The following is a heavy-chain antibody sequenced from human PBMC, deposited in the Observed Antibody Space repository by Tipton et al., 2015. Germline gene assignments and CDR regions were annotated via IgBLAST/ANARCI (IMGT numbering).Heavy chain of an antibody. V-gene: IGHV3-74*01. Sequence: SLRLSCEASGFTFSRYWMHWVRQAPGKGLVWVSRIHSDGSSTDYADSVKGRFTISRDNAKNTLYLQMNSLRAEDTAVYYCTREAYCSSTSCYLGYYYYYGMEVWGQGTTVTVSS. CDR2: IHSDGSST. CDR1: GFTFSRYW. CDR3: TREAYCSSTSCYLGYYYYYGMEV. J-gene: IGHJ6*02. D-gene: IGHD2-2*01.